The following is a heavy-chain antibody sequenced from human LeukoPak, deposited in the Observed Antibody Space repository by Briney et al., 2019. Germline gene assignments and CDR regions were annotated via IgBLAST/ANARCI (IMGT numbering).Heavy chain of an antibody. Sequence: PWETLSLTCTVSGGSISSYYWSWIRQPPGKGLEWIGYIYYSGSTNYNPSLKSRVTISVDTSKNQFSLKLSSVTAADTAVYYCARDFGVAAFDIWGQGTMITVSS. V-gene: IGHV4-59*01. CDR3: ARDFGVAAFDI. CDR2: IYYSGST. CDR1: GGSISSYY. D-gene: IGHD3-16*01. J-gene: IGHJ3*02.